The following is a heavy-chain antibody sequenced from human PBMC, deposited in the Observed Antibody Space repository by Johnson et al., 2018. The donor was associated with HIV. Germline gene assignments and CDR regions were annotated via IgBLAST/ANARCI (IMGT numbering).Heavy chain of an antibody. CDR3: AEGQTACSSSPINYHAFDI. D-gene: IGHD6-6*01. V-gene: IGHV3-23*01. CDR1: GFTFSSYA. J-gene: IGHJ3*02. CDR2: ISGSGGST. Sequence: EVQLLESGGGLVQPGGSLRLSCAASGFTFSSYAMSWVRQAPGKGLEWVSAISGSGGSTYYADSVKGRFTISRDNSKNTLYLQMTSLRAEDTAVYYCAEGQTACSSSPINYHAFDIWGQGPMVTVSS.